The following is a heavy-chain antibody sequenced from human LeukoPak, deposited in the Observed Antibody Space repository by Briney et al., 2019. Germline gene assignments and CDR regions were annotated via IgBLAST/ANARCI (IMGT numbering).Heavy chain of an antibody. CDR2: IIPIFGSA. D-gene: IGHD2-2*02. CDR3: ARGGYCSSTSCYRADEYFQH. J-gene: IGHJ1*01. CDR1: GGTFSSYS. V-gene: IGHV1-69*05. Sequence: SVTVSCKASGGTFSSYSISWVRQAPGQRLQWMGGIIPIFGSANYAQTFQGRVTITTDESTSTAYMELSRLRCEDTAVYYCARGGYCSSTSCYRADEYFQHWGQGSLVTVSS.